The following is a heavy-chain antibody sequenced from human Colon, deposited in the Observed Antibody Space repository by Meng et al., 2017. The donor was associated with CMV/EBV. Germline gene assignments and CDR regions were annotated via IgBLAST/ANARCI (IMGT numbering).Heavy chain of an antibody. D-gene: IGHD3-3*01. J-gene: IGHJ4*02. CDR1: GFTFNDFD. CDR2: ISGSGVTT. Sequence: GGSLRLSCLASGFTFNDFDMTWVRQAPGKGLEWVSSISGSGVTTYYSDAVKGRFTISRDNSRNTLHLQINSLRADDTAVYYCAKGADFHDFWSGFAYWGQGAVVTVSS. CDR3: AKGADFHDFWSGFAY. V-gene: IGHV3-23*01.